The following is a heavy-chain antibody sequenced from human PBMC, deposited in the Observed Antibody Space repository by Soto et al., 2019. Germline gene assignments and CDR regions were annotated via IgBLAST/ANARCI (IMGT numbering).Heavy chain of an antibody. D-gene: IGHD2-21*02. V-gene: IGHV1-18*04. Sequence: QVQLVQSGGEVKKPGASVKVSCKASGYTFTNYGIIWVRQAPGQGLEWLGWISAYNSNTNSAPRLQGRLTMTTDTSTRTAYMELRSMTSDDTAVYYCARDERDSCSGGDCFYFDFWGQGTLVTVSS. CDR1: GYTFTNYG. J-gene: IGHJ4*02. CDR2: ISAYNSNT. CDR3: ARDERDSCSGGDCFYFDF.